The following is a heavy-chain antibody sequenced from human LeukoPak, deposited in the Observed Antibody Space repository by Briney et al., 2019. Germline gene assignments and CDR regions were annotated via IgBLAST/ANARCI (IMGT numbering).Heavy chain of an antibody. CDR3: AREGYPHDAFDI. CDR2: IKQDGSEK. V-gene: IGHV3-7*01. J-gene: IGHJ3*02. CDR1: GYTFTSYG. Sequence: SCKASGYTFTSYGISWVRQAPGKGPEWVANIKQDGSEKYYVDSVKGRFTISRDNAKNSLYLQMNSLRAEDTAVYYCAREGYPHDAFDIWGQGTMVTVSS. D-gene: IGHD2-15*01.